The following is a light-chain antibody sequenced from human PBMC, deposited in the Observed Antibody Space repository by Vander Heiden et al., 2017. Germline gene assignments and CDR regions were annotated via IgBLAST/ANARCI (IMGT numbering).Light chain of an antibody. V-gene: IGKV1-39*01. J-gene: IGKJ3*01. CDR1: QSITDY. CDR3: QQTYNTPPFT. Sequence: DIQMTQSPSSLSASLGDTVTITCRASQSITDYLNWYQQKPGKAPKLLIYAASNLQPGVPSRFGGSGSGTDFSLTISGLHPEDFATYYCQQTYNTPPFTFGPGTKVEIK. CDR2: AAS.